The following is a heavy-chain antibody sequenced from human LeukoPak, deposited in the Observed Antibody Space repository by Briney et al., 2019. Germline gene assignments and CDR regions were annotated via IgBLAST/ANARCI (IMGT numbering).Heavy chain of an antibody. CDR1: GGSFSGYY. CDR3: AKFSPLLPVAFY. Sequence: SETLSLTCAVYGGSFSGYYWGWIHQPPGKGLEWIGNIYYSGSTYYNPSLKSRLTISVDTSKNQFSLKLTSVTAADTAVYYCAKFSPLLPVAFYWGQGTLVTVSS. V-gene: IGHV4-34*01. D-gene: IGHD6-19*01. J-gene: IGHJ4*02. CDR2: IYYSGST.